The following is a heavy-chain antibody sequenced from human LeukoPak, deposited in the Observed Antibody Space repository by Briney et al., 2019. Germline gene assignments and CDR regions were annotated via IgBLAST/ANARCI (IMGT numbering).Heavy chain of an antibody. Sequence: SETLSLTCTVSGGSISSSRYYWAWIRQPPGKGLEWIGEINHSGSTNYNPSLKSRVTISVDTSKNQFSLKLSSVTAADTAVYYCARGSGRRVHYYYYYMDVWGKGTTVTVSS. D-gene: IGHD5-24*01. V-gene: IGHV4-39*07. CDR2: INHSGST. J-gene: IGHJ6*03. CDR1: GGSISSSRYY. CDR3: ARGSGRRVHYYYYYMDV.